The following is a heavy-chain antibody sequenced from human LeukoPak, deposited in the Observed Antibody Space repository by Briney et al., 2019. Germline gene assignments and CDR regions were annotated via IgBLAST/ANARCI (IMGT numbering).Heavy chain of an antibody. Sequence: GGSLRLSCAASGFTFSSYSMNWVRQAPGKGLEWVSSISSSSSYIYYADSVKGRFTISRENAKNSLYLQMTSRRAEDTAVYYCAREEEDQLQFWAYYYYCGMDVWGQGTTVTVSS. D-gene: IGHD5-24*01. CDR1: GFTFSSYS. CDR2: ISSSSSYI. CDR3: AREEEDQLQFWAYYYYCGMDV. J-gene: IGHJ6*02. V-gene: IGHV3-21*01.